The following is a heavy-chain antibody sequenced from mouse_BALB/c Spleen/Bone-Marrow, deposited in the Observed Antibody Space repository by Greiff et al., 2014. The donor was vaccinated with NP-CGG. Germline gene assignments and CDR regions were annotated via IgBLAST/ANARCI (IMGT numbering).Heavy chain of an antibody. D-gene: IGHD1-1*01. CDR3: ARGVRNYGGSSSDFDV. Sequence: DVKLMESGPELVNPGASVKISCKASGYTFTEYTMHWVKQSHGKSLEWIGGINPNNGGTSYNQKFKGKATLTVDKSSSTAYMECRSLTSEVSAVYYSARGVRNYGGSSSDFDVWGEGTTVTVSS. V-gene: IGHV1-18*01. J-gene: IGHJ1*01. CDR1: GYTFTEYT. CDR2: INPNNGGT.